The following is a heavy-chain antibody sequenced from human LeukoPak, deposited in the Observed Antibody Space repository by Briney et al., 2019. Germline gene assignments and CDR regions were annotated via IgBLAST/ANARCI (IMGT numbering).Heavy chain of an antibody. V-gene: IGHV4-31*03. CDR3: ARESTVTTMWTAFDI. CDR1: GGSISSGGYY. D-gene: IGHD4-17*01. Sequence: SQTLSLTCTVSGGSISSGGYYWSWIRQHPGKGLKWIGYIYYSGSTYYNPSLKSRVTISVDTSKNQFSLKLSSVTAADTAVYYCARESTVTTMWTAFDIWGQGTMVTVSS. CDR2: IYYSGST. J-gene: IGHJ3*02.